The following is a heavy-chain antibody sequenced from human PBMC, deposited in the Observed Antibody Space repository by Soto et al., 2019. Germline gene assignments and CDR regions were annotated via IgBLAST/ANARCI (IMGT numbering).Heavy chain of an antibody. CDR3: AKSGSFFRSWLGYFDY. J-gene: IGHJ4*02. CDR1: GFTFTGHY. V-gene: IGHV1-2*02. Sequence: ASVKVSCKASGFTFTGHYIHWVRQAPGQGLEWMGWINPNSGGTSYAQKFQGRLTMTTDTSITTAYMELSRLSSDDTAFSYCAKSGSFFRSWLGYFDYWGQGTLVTVCS. D-gene: IGHD3-10*01. CDR2: INPNSGGT.